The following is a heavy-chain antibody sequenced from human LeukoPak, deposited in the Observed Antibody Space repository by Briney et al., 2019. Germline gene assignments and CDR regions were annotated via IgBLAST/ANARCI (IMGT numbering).Heavy chain of an antibody. CDR2: ISGRGDRT. CDR1: GFAFSSYA. D-gene: IGHD6-6*01. CDR3: AKEQSSSGFFDY. V-gene: IGHV3-23*01. J-gene: IGHJ4*02. Sequence: GGSLRLSCAASGFAFSSYAMSWVRQAPGKGLEWVSAISGRGDRTYYADSVKGRFTISRDNSKNTLYLQMNSLRAEDTAVYYCAKEQSSSGFFDYWGQGTLVTVSS.